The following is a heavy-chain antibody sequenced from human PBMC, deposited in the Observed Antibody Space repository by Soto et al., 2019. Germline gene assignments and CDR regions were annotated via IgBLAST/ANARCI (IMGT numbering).Heavy chain of an antibody. V-gene: IGHV1-3*01. Sequence: VASVKVSCKASGYTFTSYAMHWVRQAPGQRLEWMGWINAGNGNTKYSQKFQGRVTITRDTSASTAYMELSSLRSEDTAVYYCARDREALRFLEWLSDAFDIWGQGTMVTV. D-gene: IGHD3-3*01. J-gene: IGHJ3*02. CDR2: INAGNGNT. CDR1: GYTFTSYA. CDR3: ARDREALRFLEWLSDAFDI.